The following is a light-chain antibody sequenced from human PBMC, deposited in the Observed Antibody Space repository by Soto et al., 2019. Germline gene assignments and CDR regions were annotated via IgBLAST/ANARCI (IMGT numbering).Light chain of an antibody. Sequence: DIVLTQSPDSLAVSLGERATINCKPSQSVLRSSINKNYLAWYQQKPGQPPKLLIYWASTRASEVPDRFSGSGSGTDFTLTISSLQAEDVAVYYCQQSFNTPPTFGQGTKLEIK. CDR3: QQSFNTPPT. V-gene: IGKV4-1*01. CDR2: WAS. J-gene: IGKJ2*01. CDR1: QSVLRSSINKNY.